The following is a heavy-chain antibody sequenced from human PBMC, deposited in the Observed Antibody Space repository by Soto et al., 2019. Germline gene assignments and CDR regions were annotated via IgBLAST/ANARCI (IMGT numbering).Heavy chain of an antibody. CDR3: AKKSPYFYGTDV. V-gene: IGHV3-30*18. Sequence: PGGSLRLSCVASGFIFSSNGMHWVRQAPGKGLEWVSLTSYDGSRKYYADSVKGRFTISRDNSKNTLYLQMNSLRAEDTAVYYCAKKSPYFYGTDVWGQGTTVTVS. CDR2: TSYDGSRK. CDR1: GFIFSSNG. J-gene: IGHJ6*02.